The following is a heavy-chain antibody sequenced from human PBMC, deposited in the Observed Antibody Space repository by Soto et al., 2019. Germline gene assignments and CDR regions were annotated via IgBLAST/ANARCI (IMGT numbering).Heavy chain of an antibody. CDR2: IRNKGYGGTT. V-gene: IGHV3-49*03. J-gene: IGHJ6*02. D-gene: IGHD3-9*01. Sequence: GGSLRLSCTGSGFTFGDYALSWFRQAPGKGLEWVGFIRNKGYGGTTEFAASVKGRFTISRDDSKKIAYLQMNSLKTEDTAVYYCTRDAHGPYEDYDNYYYYYAMDVWGQGTTVTVSS. CDR1: GFTFGDYA. CDR3: TRDAHGPYEDYDNYYYYYAMDV.